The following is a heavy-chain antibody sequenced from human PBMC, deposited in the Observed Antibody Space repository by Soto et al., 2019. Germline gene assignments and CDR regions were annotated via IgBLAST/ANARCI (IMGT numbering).Heavy chain of an antibody. CDR2: IIPIFGTA. D-gene: IGHD2-21*02. J-gene: IGHJ4*02. CDR1: GGTFSSYA. CDR3: ARGARPGGNSYFDY. V-gene: IGHV1-69*13. Sequence: SVKVSCKASGGTFSSYAISWVRQAPGQGLEWMRGIIPIFGTANYAQKFQGRVTITADESTSTAYMELSSLRSEDTAVYYCARGARPGGNSYFDYWGQGTLVTVSS.